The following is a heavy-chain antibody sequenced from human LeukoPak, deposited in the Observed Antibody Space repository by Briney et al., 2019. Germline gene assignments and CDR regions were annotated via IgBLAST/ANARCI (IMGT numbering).Heavy chain of an antibody. J-gene: IGHJ5*02. V-gene: IGHV3-23*01. D-gene: IGHD3-10*01. CDR3: ARVGGESPRWFDP. Sequence: GGSLRLSCLTSGFTFSTNAMSWVRQAPGKGLEWISGISGSGASTYYADSVTGRFTISRDNSRNTLYLQINSLRAEDTAVYYCARVGGESPRWFDPWGQGTLVIVSS. CDR1: GFTFSTNA. CDR2: ISGSGAST.